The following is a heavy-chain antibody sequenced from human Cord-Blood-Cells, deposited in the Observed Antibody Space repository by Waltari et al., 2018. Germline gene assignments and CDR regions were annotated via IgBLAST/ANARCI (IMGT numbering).Heavy chain of an antibody. D-gene: IGHD5-12*01. CDR1: GGSISSSSYY. V-gene: IGHV4-39*01. CDR3: ARLPWGDGYEGY. CDR2: IYYSGGT. Sequence: HLQLQESGPGPVKPSETLYLTCTVSGGSISSSSYYWGWIRQPPGKGLEGIGSIYYSGGTYDNPSLKSRVTRSVETSKDQFSLKLSSVTAADTAVYYCARLPWGDGYEGYWGQGTLVTVSS. J-gene: IGHJ4*02.